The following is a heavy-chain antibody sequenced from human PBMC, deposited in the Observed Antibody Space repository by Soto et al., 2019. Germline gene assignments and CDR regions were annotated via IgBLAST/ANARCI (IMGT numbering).Heavy chain of an antibody. V-gene: IGHV4-34*01. CDR1: GGSFSGYY. D-gene: IGHD2-2*01. J-gene: IGHJ4*02. Sequence: QVQLQQWGAGLLKPSETLSLTCAVYGGSFSGYYWSWIRQPPGKGLEWIGEINHSGSTNYNPSLKGRVTISVDTSKNQFSLNLSSVTAADTAVYYCARGGIVVVPAAMRSWNYWGQGTLVTVSS. CDR3: ARGGIVVVPAAMRSWNY. CDR2: INHSGST.